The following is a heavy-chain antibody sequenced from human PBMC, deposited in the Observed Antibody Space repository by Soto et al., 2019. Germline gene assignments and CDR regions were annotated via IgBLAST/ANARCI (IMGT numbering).Heavy chain of an antibody. CDR1: GFTFSSYD. CDR2: IGTAGDT. J-gene: IGHJ4*02. CDR3: ARELRYYDSSGYPVHYYFDY. V-gene: IGHV3-13*01. D-gene: IGHD3-22*01. Sequence: GGSLRLSCAASGFTFSSYDMHWVRQATGKGLEWVSAIGTAGDTYYPGSVKGRFTISRENAKNSLYLQMNSLRAEDTAVYYCARELRYYDSSGYPVHYYFDYWGQGTLVTVSS.